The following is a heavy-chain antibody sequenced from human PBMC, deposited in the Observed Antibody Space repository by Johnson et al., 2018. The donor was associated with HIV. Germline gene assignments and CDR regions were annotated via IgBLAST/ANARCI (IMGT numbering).Heavy chain of an antibody. J-gene: IGHJ3*02. CDR3: ARDQRSSGLNDQTDAFDI. Sequence: VQLVESGGGVVQPGRSLRLSCAASGFTFSSYAMHWVRQAPGKGLEWVANIKQDGSEKYYVDSVKGRFTISRENPKNSLYLQMNSLRAGDTAIYYCARDQRSSGLNDQTDAFDIWCQGTMVTVSS. CDR2: IKQDGSEK. V-gene: IGHV3-7*01. CDR1: GFTFSSYA. D-gene: IGHD6-19*01.